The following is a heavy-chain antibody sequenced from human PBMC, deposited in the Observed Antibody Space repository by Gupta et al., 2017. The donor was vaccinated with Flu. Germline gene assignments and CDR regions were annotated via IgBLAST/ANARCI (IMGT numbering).Heavy chain of an antibody. J-gene: IGHJ3*02. D-gene: IGHD2-15*01. CDR2: IYSTGSV. CDR3: ARMGRDCSGGACYDIMAFDI. V-gene: IGHV4-4*07. Sequence: SWIRQSAGKGLEWIGRIYSTGSVEYNPSLKGRVTMAIDTSKNHFSLKLNSVTAADTAVYYWARMGRDCSGGACYDIMAFDIWGHGTMVTVS.